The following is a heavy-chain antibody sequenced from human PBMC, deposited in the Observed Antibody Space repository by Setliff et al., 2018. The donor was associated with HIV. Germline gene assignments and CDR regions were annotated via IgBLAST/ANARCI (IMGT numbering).Heavy chain of an antibody. CDR1: GGTFSNYA. D-gene: IGHD1-7*01. Sequence: SVKVSCKASGGTFSNYAISWVRQAPGQGLGWMGGIIPIFGSINYAQKFQGRVTITTDESTSTAYMELSSLRSEDTAVYYCARVPNQELYFYGMDVWGQGTTVTVSS. CDR2: IIPIFGSI. V-gene: IGHV1-69*05. CDR3: ARVPNQELYFYGMDV. J-gene: IGHJ6*02.